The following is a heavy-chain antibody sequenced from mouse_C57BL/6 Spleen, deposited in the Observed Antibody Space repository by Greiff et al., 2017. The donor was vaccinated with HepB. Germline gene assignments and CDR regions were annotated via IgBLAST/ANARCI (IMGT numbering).Heavy chain of an antibody. Sequence: VQLQQSGAELVKPGASVKISCKASGYAFSSYWMNWVKQRPGKGLEWIGQIYPGDGDTNYNGKFKGKATLTADKSSSTAYMQLSSLTSEDSAVYFCAIRDYYGSSPLAYWGQGTLVTVSA. CDR3: AIRDYYGSSPLAY. CDR2: IYPGDGDT. CDR1: GYAFSSYW. J-gene: IGHJ3*01. D-gene: IGHD1-1*01. V-gene: IGHV1-80*01.